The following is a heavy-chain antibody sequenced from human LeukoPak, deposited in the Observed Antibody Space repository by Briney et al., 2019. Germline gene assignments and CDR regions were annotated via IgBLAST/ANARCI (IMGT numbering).Heavy chain of an antibody. Sequence: GGSLRLSCAASGFIFSNFHMNWVSQATGQGLHWVSYISSSSSTIYNTDSVRGRFTISRDNAKNSLYLQMNSLRDEDTAVYYCARDRVTGSFDIWGHGTMVTVSS. J-gene: IGHJ3*02. CDR3: ARDRVTGSFDI. CDR2: ISSSSSTI. V-gene: IGHV3-48*02. CDR1: GFIFSNFH. D-gene: IGHD3-10*01.